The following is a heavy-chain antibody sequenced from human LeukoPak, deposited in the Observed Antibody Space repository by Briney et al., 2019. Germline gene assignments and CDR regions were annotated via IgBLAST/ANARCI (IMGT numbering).Heavy chain of an antibody. D-gene: IGHD3-10*01. CDR2: ISSSGSTI. CDR3: ARDREPYGSGSYYGY. Sequence: GGSLRLSCAASGFNFSDYYMSWFRQAPGKGLEWVSYISSSGSTIYYADSVKGRLTISRDNAKNSLYLQMNSQRAEDTAVYYCARDREPYGSGSYYGYWGQGTLVTVSS. J-gene: IGHJ4*02. V-gene: IGHV3-11*01. CDR1: GFNFSDYY.